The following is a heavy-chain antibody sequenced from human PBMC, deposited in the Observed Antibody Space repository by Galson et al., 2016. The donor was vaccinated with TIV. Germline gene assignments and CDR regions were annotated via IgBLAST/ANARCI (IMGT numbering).Heavy chain of an antibody. V-gene: IGHV3-30*18. Sequence: SLRLSCAASGASAFTFNTYGVHWVRQAPGKGLEWVAVISYDGSNKYLGDSVKGRFTISRHNSENTVYLQMTSLTREDTAVYFCAKEETRGGRLYQYHGTDVWGQGTTVTFSS. CDR1: GASAFTFNTYG. CDR3: AKEETRGGRLYQYHGTDV. D-gene: IGHD1-26*01. CDR2: ISYDGSNK. J-gene: IGHJ6*02.